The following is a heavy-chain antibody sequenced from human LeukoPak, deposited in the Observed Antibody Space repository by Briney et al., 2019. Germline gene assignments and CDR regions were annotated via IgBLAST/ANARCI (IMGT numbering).Heavy chain of an antibody. CDR1: GGSISSYY. D-gene: IGHD6-19*01. CDR3: AREISVPGIAGAGSSGPDAFDI. Sequence: PSETLSLTCTVSGGSISSYYWSWIRQPAGKGLEWIGRIYTSGSTNYNPSLKSRVTMSVDTSKNQFSLKLSSVTAADTAVYYCAREISVPGIAGAGSSGPDAFDIWGQGTMVTVSS. V-gene: IGHV4-4*07. CDR2: IYTSGST. J-gene: IGHJ3*02.